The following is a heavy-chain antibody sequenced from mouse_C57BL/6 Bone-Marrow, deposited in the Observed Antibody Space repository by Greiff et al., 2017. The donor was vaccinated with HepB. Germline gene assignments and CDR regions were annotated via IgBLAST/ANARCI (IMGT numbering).Heavy chain of an antibody. CDR2: IYPSDSET. D-gene: IGHD2-1*01. Sequence: QVQLQQPGAELVRPGSSVKLSCKASGYTFTSYWMDWVKQRPGQGLEWIGNIYPSDSETHYNQKFKDKATLTVDKSSSTAYMQLSRLTSEDSAVYYCARAPYGNYLYYFDYWGQGTTLTVSS. CDR3: ARAPYGNYLYYFDY. J-gene: IGHJ2*01. V-gene: IGHV1-61*01. CDR1: GYTFTSYW.